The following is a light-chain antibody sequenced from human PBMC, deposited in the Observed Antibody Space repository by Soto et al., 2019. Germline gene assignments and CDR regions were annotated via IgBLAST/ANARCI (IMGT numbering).Light chain of an antibody. V-gene: IGKV3-20*01. J-gene: IGKJ2*02. CDR3: QQYCSPWT. Sequence: EIVLTQSPGTLSLSPGERATLSCRASQSVSSSYLAWYQQKPGQAPRLLIYGASSRATGIPDRFSGSGSGTDVTLTISRLEPEDFAVYYCQQYCSPWTFGQGTKVEIK. CDR2: GAS. CDR1: QSVSSSY.